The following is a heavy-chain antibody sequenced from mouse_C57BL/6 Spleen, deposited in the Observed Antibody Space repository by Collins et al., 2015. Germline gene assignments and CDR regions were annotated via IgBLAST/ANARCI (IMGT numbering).Heavy chain of an antibody. D-gene: IGHD1-1*01. J-gene: IGHJ1*03. Sequence: QVQLQQPGAELVRPGSSVKLSCKASGYTFTSYWMHWVKQRPIQGLEWIGNIDPSDSETHYNQKFKDKATLTVDKSSSTAYMQLSSLTSEDSAVYYCAQEGDYYGSSYRYFDVWGTGTTVTVSS. CDR1: GYTFTSYW. CDR2: IDPSDSET. V-gene: IGHV1-52*01. CDR3: AQEGDYYGSSYRYFDV.